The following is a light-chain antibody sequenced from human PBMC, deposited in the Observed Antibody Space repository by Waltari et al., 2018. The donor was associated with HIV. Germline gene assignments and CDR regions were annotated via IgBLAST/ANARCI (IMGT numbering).Light chain of an antibody. J-gene: IGKJ1*01. Sequence: DIVMTQSPDSLALSLGAGATINFKSSQTIFYSSKNKNYLAWYQQRPGQTPKLLMYWASTRDSGVPDRFSGSGSGTDFTLTISNLQSEDVAIYFCQQYYSNPPTFGQGTKVEVK. V-gene: IGKV4-1*01. CDR2: WAS. CDR3: QQYYSNPPT. CDR1: QTIFYSSKNKNY.